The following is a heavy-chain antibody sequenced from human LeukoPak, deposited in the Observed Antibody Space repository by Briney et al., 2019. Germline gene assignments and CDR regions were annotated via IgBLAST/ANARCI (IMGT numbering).Heavy chain of an antibody. J-gene: IGHJ6*02. CDR1: GFTFSSHS. D-gene: IGHD3-10*01. V-gene: IGHV3-48*02. Sequence: GGSLRLSCAASGFTFSSHSMNWVRQAPGEGLEWVSYISSGSDAKKHADSVKGRFIISRDNAKKSLYLQLNSLRDEDTAVYYCARAESNGVWYGMDVWGQGTPVTVSS. CDR3: ARAESNGVWYGMDV. CDR2: ISSGSDAK.